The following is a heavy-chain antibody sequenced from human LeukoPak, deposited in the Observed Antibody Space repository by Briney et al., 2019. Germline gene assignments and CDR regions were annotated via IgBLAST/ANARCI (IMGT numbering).Heavy chain of an antibody. D-gene: IGHD5-24*01. CDR1: GFTFSSYE. J-gene: IGHJ4*02. CDR3: ARDRSTMPN. Sequence: PGGSLRLSCAASGFTFSSYEMNWVRQAPGKGLEWVSYISSSGTTIYYADSVKGRFTISRDSAKNSLFLQMNSLRAEDTAVYYCARDRSTMPNWGQGSLVTVSS. V-gene: IGHV3-48*03. CDR2: ISSSGTTI.